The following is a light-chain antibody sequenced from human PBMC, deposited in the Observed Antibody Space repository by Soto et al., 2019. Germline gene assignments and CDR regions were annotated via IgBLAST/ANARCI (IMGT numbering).Light chain of an antibody. V-gene: IGLV1-51*01. CDR3: ATWDDSLSAVL. CDR1: SSNIGNNY. Sequence: QSVLTQPPSVSAAPGQKVTISCSGSSSNIGNNYVSWYQQLPGTAPKLLIYDNNRRPSGITDRFSDSKSGTSATLGITGLQTGDEADYFCATWDDSLSAVLFGGGTKLTVL. J-gene: IGLJ2*01. CDR2: DNN.